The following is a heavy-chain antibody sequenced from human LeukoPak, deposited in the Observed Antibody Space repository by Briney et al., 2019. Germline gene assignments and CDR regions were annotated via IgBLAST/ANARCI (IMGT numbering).Heavy chain of an antibody. CDR2: IFYSGST. CDR1: GGSISSGSYY. CDR3: ARYYDFWSGYYIFDY. D-gene: IGHD3-3*01. V-gene: IGHV4-39*01. Sequence: PSETLSLTCTVSGGSISSGSYYWGWIRQPPGKGLEWIGSIFYSGSTYYNPSLKSRVTISVDTSKNQFSLKLSSVTAADTAVYYCARYYDFWSGYYIFDYWGQGTLVTVSS. J-gene: IGHJ4*02.